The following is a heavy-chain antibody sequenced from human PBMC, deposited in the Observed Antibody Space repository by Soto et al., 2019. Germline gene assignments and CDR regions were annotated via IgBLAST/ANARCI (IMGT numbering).Heavy chain of an antibody. CDR2: IYHSGST. J-gene: IGHJ4*02. V-gene: IGHV4-4*02. CDR3: ACKHYFDSRSFDF. Sequence: QVQLQESGPGLVKPSGTLSLTCAVSGGSISSSYWWSWVRQHPGKGLEWIGEIYHSGSTNYNPSLKSRVTISVDKSKNQFSLKVSSVTAADTAVYYCACKHYFDSRSFDFWGQGNLVTVSS. CDR1: GGSISSSYW. D-gene: IGHD3-22*01.